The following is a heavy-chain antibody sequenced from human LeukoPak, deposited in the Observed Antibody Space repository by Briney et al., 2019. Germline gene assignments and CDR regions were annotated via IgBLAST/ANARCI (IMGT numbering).Heavy chain of an antibody. CDR1: GYTFTSYG. CDR3: ARDGCSGGSCYSKAITKYGMDV. Sequence: ASVKVSCKASGYTFTSYGISWVRQAPGHGLEWMGWISAYNGNTNYAQKLQGRVTMTTDTSTSTAYMELRSPRSDDTAVYYCARDGCSGGSCYSKAITKYGMDVWGQGTTVTVSS. J-gene: IGHJ6*02. D-gene: IGHD2-15*01. V-gene: IGHV1-18*01. CDR2: ISAYNGNT.